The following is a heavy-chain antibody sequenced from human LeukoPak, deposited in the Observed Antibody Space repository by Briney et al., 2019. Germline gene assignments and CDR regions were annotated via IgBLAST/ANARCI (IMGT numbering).Heavy chain of an antibody. CDR3: ARPLAAAGTGV. V-gene: IGHV3-30-3*01. CDR1: GFTFSSYA. CDR2: ISYDGSNK. J-gene: IGHJ4*02. D-gene: IGHD6-13*01. Sequence: GRSLRLSCAASGFTFSSYAMHWVRQAPGKGLEWVAVISYDGSNKYYADSVKGRFTISRDNSKNTLYLQMNSLRTEDTAVYYCARPLAAAGTGVWGQGTLVTVSS.